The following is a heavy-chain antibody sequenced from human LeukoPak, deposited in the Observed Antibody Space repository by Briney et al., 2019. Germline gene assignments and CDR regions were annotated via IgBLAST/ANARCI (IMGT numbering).Heavy chain of an antibody. J-gene: IGHJ3*02. CDR2: IYPGDSDT. D-gene: IGHD6-19*01. CDR1: GYSFTNSW. CDR3: ARRAPAYSSGWDDAFDI. Sequence: GESLKISCKGSGYSFTNSWIGWVRQMPGKGLEWMGIIYPGDSDTRYSPSFQGQVTISADKSISTAYLQWSSLKASDTAMYYCARRAPAYSSGWDDAFDIWGQGTMVTVSS. V-gene: IGHV5-51*01.